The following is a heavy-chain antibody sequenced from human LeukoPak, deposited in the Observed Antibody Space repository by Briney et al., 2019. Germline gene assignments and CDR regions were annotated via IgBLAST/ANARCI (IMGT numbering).Heavy chain of an antibody. CDR3: ARCTRMVRGVSV. V-gene: IGHV4-34*01. J-gene: IGHJ6*04. Sequence: SETLSLTCAVYGGSFSGYYWSWIRQPPGKGLEWIGEINHSGSTNYNPSLKSRLTIPVDTSKNQFSLKLSSVTAADTAVYYCARCTRMVRGVSVWGKGTTVTVSS. CDR2: INHSGST. CDR1: GGSFSGYY. D-gene: IGHD3-10*01.